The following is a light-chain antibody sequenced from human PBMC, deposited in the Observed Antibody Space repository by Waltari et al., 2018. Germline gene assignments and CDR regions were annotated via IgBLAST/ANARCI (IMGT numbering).Light chain of an antibody. CDR1: QHVTNNY. CDR2: GAS. Sequence: EIVLTQSPGTLSLSPGERATLSCRASQHVTNNYLGWYQQKPGQAPRLLIYGASNRAIGIPDKFTGSGSGTDFTFTISRLEPEDFAVYYCQQYVDSPWTVGQGTNVEIK. J-gene: IGKJ1*01. V-gene: IGKV3-20*01. CDR3: QQYVDSPWT.